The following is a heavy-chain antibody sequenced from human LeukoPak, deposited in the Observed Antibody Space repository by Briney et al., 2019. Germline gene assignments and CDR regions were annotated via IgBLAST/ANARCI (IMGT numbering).Heavy chain of an antibody. D-gene: IGHD3-16*02. V-gene: IGHV3-48*01. CDR1: GFTFSSYG. CDR2: ISSSSSTI. CDR3: ARWLYGDYDGY. Sequence: PGGSLRLSCAASGFTFSSYGMNWVRQAPGKGLEWVSYISSSSSTIYYADSVKGRFTISRDNAKNSLYLQMNSLRAEDTAVYYSARWLYGDYDGYWGQGTLVTVSS. J-gene: IGHJ4*02.